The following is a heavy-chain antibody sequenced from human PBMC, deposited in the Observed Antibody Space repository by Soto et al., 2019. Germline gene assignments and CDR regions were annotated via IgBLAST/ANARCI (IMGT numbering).Heavy chain of an antibody. CDR2: IYYSGST. V-gene: IGHV4-59*01. CDR3: ARDGGLDTGFDY. D-gene: IGHD5-18*01. Sequence: SETLSLTCTVSGGSISSYYWSWIRQPPGKGLEWIGYIYYSGSTSYNPSLKSRVTISVDTSKNQFSLKLSSVTAADTAVYYCARDGGLDTGFDYWGQGTLVTVS. J-gene: IGHJ4*02. CDR1: GGSISSYY.